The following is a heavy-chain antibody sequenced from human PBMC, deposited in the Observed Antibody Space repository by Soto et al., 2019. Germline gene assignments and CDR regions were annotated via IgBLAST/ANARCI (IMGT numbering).Heavy chain of an antibody. CDR3: AKPGPLAGPTNYYYYYYGMDV. J-gene: IGHJ6*02. D-gene: IGHD1-26*01. Sequence: GGSLRLSCAASGFTFDDYAMHWVRQAPGKGLEWVSGISWNSGSIGYADSVKGRFTISRDNAKNSLYLQMNSLRAEDTALYYCAKPGPLAGPTNYYYYYYGMDVWGQGTTVTVSS. V-gene: IGHV3-9*01. CDR1: GFTFDDYA. CDR2: ISWNSGSI.